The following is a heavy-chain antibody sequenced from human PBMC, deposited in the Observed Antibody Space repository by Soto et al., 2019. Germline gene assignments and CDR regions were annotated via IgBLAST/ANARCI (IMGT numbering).Heavy chain of an antibody. Sequence: ETLSLTCTVSSDSISSYYWIWIRQSPGKGLEWIGYTDYSGNTNYNPSLKSRVTISGDTSKNQFSLRLSSVTAADTAVYYCSIAVSPPLSYLTYWPQATLVPV. D-gene: IGHD2-15*01. CDR3: SIAVSPPLSYLTY. V-gene: IGHV4-59*08. CDR2: TDYSGNT. CDR1: SDSISSYY. J-gene: IGHJ4*02.